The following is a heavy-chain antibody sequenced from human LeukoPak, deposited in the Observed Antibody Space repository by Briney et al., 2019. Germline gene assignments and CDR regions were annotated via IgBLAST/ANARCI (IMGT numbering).Heavy chain of an antibody. Sequence: PSETLSLTCTVSGGSISSYYWSWIRQPAGKGLEWIGRIYTSGSTNYNPSLKSRVTMSVDTSKNQFSLKLSSVTAADTAVYYCAAYDFWSGPQNGPFDYWGQGTLVTVSS. V-gene: IGHV4-4*07. CDR3: AAYDFWSGPQNGPFDY. D-gene: IGHD3-3*01. CDR2: IYTSGST. J-gene: IGHJ4*02. CDR1: GGSISSYY.